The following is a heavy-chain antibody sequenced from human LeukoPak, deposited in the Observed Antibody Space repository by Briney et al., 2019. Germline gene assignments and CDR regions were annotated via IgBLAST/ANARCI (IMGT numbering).Heavy chain of an antibody. V-gene: IGHV1-8*01. CDR2: MNPNSGNT. D-gene: IGHD5-18*01. CDR3: ARGVAMVGDYYYGMDV. J-gene: IGHJ6*02. Sequence: ASVKVSCKASGYTFTSYDINWVRQATGQGLEWMGWMNPNSGNTGYAQKFQGRVTMTRNTSISTAYMELSSLRSDDTAVYYCARGVAMVGDYYYGMDVWGQGTTVTVSS. CDR1: GYTFTSYD.